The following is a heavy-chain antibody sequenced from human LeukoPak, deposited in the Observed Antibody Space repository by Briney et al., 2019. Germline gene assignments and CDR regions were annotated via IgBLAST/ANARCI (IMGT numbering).Heavy chain of an antibody. Sequence: SGGSLRLSCAASGFTFSSYGMHWVRQAPGKGLEWVAFIRYDGSNKYYADSVKGRFTISRDNSKITLYLQMNSPRAEDTAVYYCAPLAGDIVVVPAAIRSWFDPWGQGTLVTVSS. V-gene: IGHV3-30*02. CDR2: IRYDGSNK. D-gene: IGHD2-2*02. CDR3: APLAGDIVVVPAAIRSWFDP. J-gene: IGHJ5*02. CDR1: GFTFSSYG.